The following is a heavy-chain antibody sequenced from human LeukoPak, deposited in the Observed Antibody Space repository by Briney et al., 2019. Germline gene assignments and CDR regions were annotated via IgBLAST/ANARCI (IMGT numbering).Heavy chain of an antibody. V-gene: IGHV3-7*03. J-gene: IGHJ4*02. CDR1: GFTLREFW. CDR2: IKEDGGEK. CDR3: MKDFLGL. Sequence: GGALTLSRMASGFTLREFWMAWVHQAPGKRLECVANIKEDGGEKYYLDAVKGRFTNSRDNTKNSLYLQMNNWSAEDWAIYYCMKDFLGLWGQGALVTVSA.